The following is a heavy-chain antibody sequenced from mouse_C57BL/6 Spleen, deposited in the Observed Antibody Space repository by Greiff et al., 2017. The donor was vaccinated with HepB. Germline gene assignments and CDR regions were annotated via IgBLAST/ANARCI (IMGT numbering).Heavy chain of an antibody. Sequence: EVQLQQSGTVLARPGASVKMSCKTSGYTFTSYWMHWVKQRPGQGLEWIGAIYPGNSDTSYNQKFKGKAKLTAVTSASTAYMELSSLTNEDSAVYYCTRDSSGYVDPFWYFDVWGTGTTVTVSS. V-gene: IGHV1-5*01. J-gene: IGHJ1*03. CDR1: GYTFTSYW. CDR2: IYPGNSDT. D-gene: IGHD3-2*02. CDR3: TRDSSGYVDPFWYFDV.